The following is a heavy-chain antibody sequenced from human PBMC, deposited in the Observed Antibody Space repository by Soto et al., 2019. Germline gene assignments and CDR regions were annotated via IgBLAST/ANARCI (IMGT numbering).Heavy chain of an antibody. CDR2: IYYSGST. CDR3: ARGGRGYSYGYLDP. V-gene: IGHV4-59*01. Sequence: LTPTSPASGGSISCYYWSWIRQPPGKGLEWIGYIYYSGSTNYNPSLKSRVTISVDTSKNQFSLKLSSVTAADTAVYYCARGGRGYSYGYLDPWGQGTLVTVSS. D-gene: IGHD5-18*01. J-gene: IGHJ5*02. CDR1: GGSISCYY.